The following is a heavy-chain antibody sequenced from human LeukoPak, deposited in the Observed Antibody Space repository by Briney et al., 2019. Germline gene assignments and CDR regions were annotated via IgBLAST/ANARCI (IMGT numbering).Heavy chain of an antibody. D-gene: IGHD6-19*01. CDR3: ARIAVAALYGPYDY. J-gene: IGHJ4*02. V-gene: IGHV1-2*02. CDR1: GYTFTGYY. CDR2: INPNSGGT. Sequence: ASVKVSCKASGYTFTGYYMHWVRQAPGQGLEWMGWINPNSGGTNYAQKFQGRVTMTRDTSISTAYMELSRLRSDDTAVYYCARIAVAALYGPYDYWGQGTLVTVSS.